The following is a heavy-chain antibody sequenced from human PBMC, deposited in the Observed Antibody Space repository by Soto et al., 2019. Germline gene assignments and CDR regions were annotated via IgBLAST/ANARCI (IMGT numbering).Heavy chain of an antibody. Sequence: PGGSLRLSCAASGFTFSSYAMSWVRQAPGKGLEWVSAISGSGGSTYYADSVKGRFTISRDNSKNTLYLQMNSLRAEDTAVYYCAKDLEKSHCSGGSCYFGYWGQGTLVTVS. J-gene: IGHJ4*02. CDR1: GFTFSSYA. V-gene: IGHV3-23*01. D-gene: IGHD2-15*01. CDR3: AKDLEKSHCSGGSCYFGY. CDR2: ISGSGGST.